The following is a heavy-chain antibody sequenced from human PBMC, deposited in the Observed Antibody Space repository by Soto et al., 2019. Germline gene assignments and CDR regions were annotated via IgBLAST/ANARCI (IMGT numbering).Heavy chain of an antibody. Sequence: SETLSLTCVVSGGSITSYHWSWIRQPAGKGLEWIGHIHSSGSTNYNPSLKSRVTMSVDTSKNQFSLRLMSLTAADTAVYYCARDQGVAAAGITWFDPWGQGSLVTVSS. D-gene: IGHD6-13*01. CDR2: IHSSGST. CDR3: ARDQGVAAAGITWFDP. V-gene: IGHV4-4*07. J-gene: IGHJ5*02. CDR1: GGSITSYH.